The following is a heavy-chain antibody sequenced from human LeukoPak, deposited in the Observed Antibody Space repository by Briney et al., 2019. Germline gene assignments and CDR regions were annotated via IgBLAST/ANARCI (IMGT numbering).Heavy chain of an antibody. J-gene: IGHJ4*02. Sequence: PGGSLRLSCAASGFTFSGSAMSWVRQAPGKGLEWVSAVSASGGTTFYADSVKGRFTISRDNSKNTLYLQMNSLRAEDTAVYYCAWSPAREYSSGWFDYWGQGTLVTVSS. D-gene: IGHD6-19*01. CDR2: VSASGGTT. V-gene: IGHV3-23*01. CDR3: AWSPAREYSSGWFDY. CDR1: GFTFSGSA.